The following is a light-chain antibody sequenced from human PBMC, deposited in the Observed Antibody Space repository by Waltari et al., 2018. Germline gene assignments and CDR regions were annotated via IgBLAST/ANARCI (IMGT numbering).Light chain of an antibody. J-gene: IGLJ2*01. Sequence: WYQQKRGQAPVLVIYKDWERPSELSERFSGSSSGKTVTLTIGGGQAEDEAYYYCQSGDSSGNVVFGGGTKVTVL. V-gene: IGLV3-25*03. CDR3: QSGDSSGNVV. CDR2: KDW.